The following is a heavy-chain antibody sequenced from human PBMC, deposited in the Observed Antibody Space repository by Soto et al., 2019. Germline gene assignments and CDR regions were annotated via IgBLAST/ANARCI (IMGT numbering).Heavy chain of an antibody. J-gene: IGHJ4*02. CDR1: GGTFGNHA. D-gene: IGHD5-18*01. CDR3: GREAGYTYGYVFDY. V-gene: IGHV1-69*01. Sequence: QVQLVQSGAEVKKPGSSVRVSCKASGGTFGNHAISWVRQAPGQGLEWLGGIIPVLGVRDNGQNFQGRVTITAYASTSTDYLELSSLRSEDTGLYYCGREAGYTYGYVFDYWGQGMLVTGSS. CDR2: IIPVLGVR.